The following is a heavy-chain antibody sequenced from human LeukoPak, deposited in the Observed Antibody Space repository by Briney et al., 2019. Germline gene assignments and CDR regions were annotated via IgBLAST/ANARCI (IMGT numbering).Heavy chain of an antibody. D-gene: IGHD5-18*01. V-gene: IGHV1-69*13. CDR3: AELIRGYSYGQDAFDI. CDR2: IIPIFGTA. J-gene: IGHJ3*02. Sequence: GASVKVSCKASGGTFSSYAISWVRQAPGQGLEWMGGIIPIFGTANYAQKFQGRVTITADESTSTAYMELSSLRSEDTAVYYCAELIRGYSYGQDAFDIWGQGTTVTVSS. CDR1: GGTFSSYA.